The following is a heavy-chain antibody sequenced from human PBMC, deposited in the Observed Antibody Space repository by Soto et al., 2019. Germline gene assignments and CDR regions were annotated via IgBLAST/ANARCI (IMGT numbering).Heavy chain of an antibody. D-gene: IGHD2-8*02. CDR3: ARDLVGDPGNWFDP. J-gene: IGHJ5*02. CDR1: GFTFSSYS. Sequence: GGSLRLSCAASGFTFSSYSMNWVRQAPGKGLEWVSSISSSRSYIYYADSVKGRFTISRDNAKNSLYLQMNSLRAEDTAVYYCARDLVGDPGNWFDPWGQGTLVTVSS. V-gene: IGHV3-21*01. CDR2: ISSSRSYI.